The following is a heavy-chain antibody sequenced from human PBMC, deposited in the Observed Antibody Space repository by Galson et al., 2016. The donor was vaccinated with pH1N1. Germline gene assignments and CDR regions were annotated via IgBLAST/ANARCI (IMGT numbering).Heavy chain of an antibody. Sequence: SETLSLTCTVSHGSINPYYWSWIRQSAGRGLEWIGRIYTSGSTNYNHSLNSRVTMSVDSSKHQFSLRLTSVTAADTGVYFCASSPIASGGDYYFDSWAREPRSPSPQ. CDR2: IYTSGST. J-gene: IGHJ4*02. V-gene: IGHV4-4*07. CDR1: HGSINPYY. D-gene: IGHD2-21*01. CDR3: ASSPIASGGDYYFDS.